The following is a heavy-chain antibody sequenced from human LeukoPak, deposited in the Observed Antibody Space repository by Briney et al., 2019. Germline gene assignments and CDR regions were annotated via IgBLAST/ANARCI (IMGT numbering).Heavy chain of an antibody. CDR2: ISDSGGTT. D-gene: IGHD5-12*01. CDR1: GFTFSTYA. Sequence: GRSLRLSCAPSGFTFSTYAISCVRQPPRKGLEWVSGISDSGGTTYYADSVKGRFTITRNNSENTLYLQMNSLRAEDTAVYYCAKHSYRVDSFTDYWGQGTLVTVSS. J-gene: IGHJ4*02. V-gene: IGHV3-23*01. CDR3: AKHSYRVDSFTDY.